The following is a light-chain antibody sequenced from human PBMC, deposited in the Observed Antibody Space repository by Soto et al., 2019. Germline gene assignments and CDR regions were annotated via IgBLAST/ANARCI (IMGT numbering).Light chain of an antibody. CDR1: SSDVGGYNY. V-gene: IGLV2-8*01. J-gene: IGLJ3*02. Sequence: QSALTQPPSASGSPGQSVTLYCTGTSSDVGGYNYVSWYQQYPGRAPKLMMYEVTKRPSGLPDRFSGSKSGNTASLTVYGLQAEDESYDYGSSYAASNNFNIVFGGGTKLTVL. CDR2: EVT. CDR3: SSYAASNNFNIV.